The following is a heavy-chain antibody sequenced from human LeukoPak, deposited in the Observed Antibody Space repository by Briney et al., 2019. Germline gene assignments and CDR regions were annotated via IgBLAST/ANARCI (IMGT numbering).Heavy chain of an antibody. CDR2: INHSGST. J-gene: IGHJ4*02. D-gene: IGHD3-9*01. Sequence: PSETLSLTCAVYGGSFSGYYWSWIRQPPGKGLEWIGEINHSGSTNYNPSLKSRVTISVDTSKNQFSLKLSSVTAADTAVYYCARGVEGDILNRGQGTLVTVSS. V-gene: IGHV4-34*01. CDR3: ARGVEGDILN. CDR1: GGSFSGYY.